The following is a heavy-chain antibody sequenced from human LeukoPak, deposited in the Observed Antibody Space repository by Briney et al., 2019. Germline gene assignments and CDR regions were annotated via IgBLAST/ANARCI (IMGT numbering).Heavy chain of an antibody. CDR3: ARGGAFFDY. CDR2: IYYSGST. Sequence: SQTLSLTCTVSGGSISSSSYNWGWIRQPPGKGLEWIGSIYYSGSTYYNPSLKSRVTISVDTSKNQFSLKLSSVTAADTAVYYCARGGAFFDYWGQGTLVTVSS. D-gene: IGHD3-16*01. J-gene: IGHJ4*02. V-gene: IGHV4-39*01. CDR1: GGSISSSSYN.